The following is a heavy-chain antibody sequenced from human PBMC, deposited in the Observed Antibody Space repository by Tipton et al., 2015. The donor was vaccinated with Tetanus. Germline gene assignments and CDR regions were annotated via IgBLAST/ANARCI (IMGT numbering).Heavy chain of an antibody. D-gene: IGHD6-6*01. Sequence: TLSLTCTVSGDSISSSSYYWSWIRQFPGKGLEWMGYIHHTGSTYYNPSLKTRITLSVDTSKNQFSLKLTSVTAGDTAVYSCVKFEYRTSLASWGQGALVTVSS. V-gene: IGHV4-31*03. CDR3: VKFEYRTSLAS. J-gene: IGHJ4*02. CDR2: IHHTGST. CDR1: GDSISSSSYY.